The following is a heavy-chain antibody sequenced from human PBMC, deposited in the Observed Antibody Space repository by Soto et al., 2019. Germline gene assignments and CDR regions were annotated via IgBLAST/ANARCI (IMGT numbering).Heavy chain of an antibody. D-gene: IGHD6-19*01. CDR3: VRVKETSGWGAFDY. CDR2: INGDGSVT. J-gene: IGHJ4*02. Sequence: EVQLVESGGGLVQPGGSLRLSCTASGFTFSGFWMHWVRQAPGKGLVWVSRINGDGSVTNYADSVKGRFTISRDNAKNTRYLQMKSLRVEDSAVYYCVRVKETSGWGAFDYWGQGTLVTVSS. V-gene: IGHV3-74*01. CDR1: GFTFSGFW.